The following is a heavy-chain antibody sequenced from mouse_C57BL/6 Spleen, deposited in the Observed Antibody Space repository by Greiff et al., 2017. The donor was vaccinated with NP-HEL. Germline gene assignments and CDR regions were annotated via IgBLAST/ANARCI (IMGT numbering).Heavy chain of an antibody. CDR3: AYSSGHFDY. CDR1: GYTFTDYY. CDR2: INPNNGGT. J-gene: IGHJ2*01. V-gene: IGHV1-26*01. D-gene: IGHD3-2*02. Sequence: EVQLQQSGPELVKPGASVKISCKASGYTFTDYYMNWVKQSHGKSLEWIGDINPNNGGTSYNQKFKGKATLTVDKSSSTAYMELRSLTSEDSAVYYCAYSSGHFDYWGQSTTLTVSS.